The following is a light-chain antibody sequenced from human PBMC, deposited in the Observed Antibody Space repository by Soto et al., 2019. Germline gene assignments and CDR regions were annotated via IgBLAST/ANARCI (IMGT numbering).Light chain of an antibody. CDR3: QQYGSSPRT. Sequence: EIVLTQSPGTLSLYPGERATLSCRASQSVSSSYLAWYQQKPGQAPRLLIYGASSRATGIPDRFSGSGSGTDFTLTISRLEPEDFAVYYCQQYGSSPRTFGQGTKVAIK. CDR1: QSVSSSY. V-gene: IGKV3-20*01. CDR2: GAS. J-gene: IGKJ1*01.